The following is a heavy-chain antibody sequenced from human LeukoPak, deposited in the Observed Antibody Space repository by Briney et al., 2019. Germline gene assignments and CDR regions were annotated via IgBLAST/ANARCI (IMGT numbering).Heavy chain of an antibody. J-gene: IGHJ6*02. D-gene: IGHD2-2*01. CDR3: ARVVPATMYYYGMDV. V-gene: IGHV1-18*01. CDR2: ICAYNGNT. Sequence: ASVKVSCKASGYSFNSCGISWVRQAPGQGLEWMGRICAYNGNTNYPQRLQGRVTMTTDTSTSTAYMELSSLRSDDTAVYYCARVVPATMYYYGMDVWGQGTTVTVAS. CDR1: GYSFNSCG.